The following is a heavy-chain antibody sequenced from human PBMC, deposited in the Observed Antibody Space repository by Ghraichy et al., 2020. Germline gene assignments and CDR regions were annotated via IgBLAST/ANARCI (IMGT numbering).Heavy chain of an antibody. V-gene: IGHV3-30*04. CDR1: GFTFSSYA. D-gene: IGHD6-19*01. CDR3: AREEQSPYYYYGMDV. J-gene: IGHJ6*02. CDR2: ISYDGSNK. Sequence: GALRLSCAASGFTFSSYAMHWVRQAPGKGLEWVAVISYDGSNKYYADSVKGRFTISRDNSKNTLYLQMNSLRAEDTAVYYCAREEQSPYYYYGMDVWGQGTTVTVSS.